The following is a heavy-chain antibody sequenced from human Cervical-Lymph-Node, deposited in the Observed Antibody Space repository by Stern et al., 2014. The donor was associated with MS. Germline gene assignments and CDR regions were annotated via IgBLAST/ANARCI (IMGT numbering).Heavy chain of an antibody. V-gene: IGHV3-30*03. CDR2: SSYDGNHQ. D-gene: IGHD2-8*01. Sequence: VQLVESGGAVVQPGRSLRLSCEASGFTFSSYGMHWVRQAPGKGLEWVTVSSYDGNHQYYAAAVKGRFTISRDNSKNTLHLQMNSVTPDDTAIYYCARDYEDTSMLFDHWGQGTLVTVSS. CDR1: GFTFSSYG. CDR3: ARDYEDTSMLFDH. J-gene: IGHJ4*02.